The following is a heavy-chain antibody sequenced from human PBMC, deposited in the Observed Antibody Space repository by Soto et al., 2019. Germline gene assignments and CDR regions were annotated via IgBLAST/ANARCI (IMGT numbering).Heavy chain of an antibody. Sequence: QVHLVQSGAEVKKPGSSVKVSCKASGGTFSSYAISWVRQAPGQGLEWMGGFIPIFGTTNYAQKFQGRVTNTADGSTSTAPMELSRLRTEDTAVYYWKGDRGRRYNDGRGYYYSAYWGQGTLVTVSS. J-gene: IGHJ4*02. CDR3: KGDRGRRYNDGRGYYYSAY. CDR1: GGTFSSYA. D-gene: IGHD3-22*01. V-gene: IGHV1-69*01. CDR2: FIPIFGTT.